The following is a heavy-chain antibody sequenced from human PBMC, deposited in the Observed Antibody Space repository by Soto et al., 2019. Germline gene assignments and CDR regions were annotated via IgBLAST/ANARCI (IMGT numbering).Heavy chain of an antibody. V-gene: IGHV1-18*03. D-gene: IGHD4-17*01. CDR3: ARRLYGDYDD. Sequence: QAQLVQSGAEVKEPGASVKVSCKASGYSFTTSGITWVRQAPGQGLEWMGWISTYNGNTDYAQKLQDRVTLTTDTSTSTAYMELRSLRSDDMAVYYCARRLYGDYDDWGQGTLVTVSS. CDR1: GYSFTTSG. CDR2: ISTYNGNT. J-gene: IGHJ4*02.